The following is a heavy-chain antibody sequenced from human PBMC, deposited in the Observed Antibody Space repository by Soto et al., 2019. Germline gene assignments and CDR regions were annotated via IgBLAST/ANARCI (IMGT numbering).Heavy chain of an antibody. V-gene: IGHV1-2*04. CDR1: GYTFTGHY. CDR2: INPNSGGT. Sequence: ASVKVSCRASGYTFTGHYMHWLRQAPGQGLEWMGWINPNSGGTNYAQKFQGWVTMTRDTSISTAYMELSRLRSDDTAVYYCARDRHSSGWSDAFDIWGQGTMVTVSS. D-gene: IGHD6-19*01. CDR3: ARDRHSSGWSDAFDI. J-gene: IGHJ3*02.